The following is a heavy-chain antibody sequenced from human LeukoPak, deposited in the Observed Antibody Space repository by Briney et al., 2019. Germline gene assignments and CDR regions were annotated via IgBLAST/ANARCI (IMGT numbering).Heavy chain of an antibody. CDR2: ISSSSSYI. Sequence: GGSLRLSCAASGFTFSSYSMNWVRQAPGKGLEWVSSISSSSSYIYYADSVKGRFTISRDNAKNSLYLQMNSLRAEDTAVYYCARVYDLNGVLDYWGQGTLVTVSS. CDR1: GFTFSSYS. V-gene: IGHV3-21*01. J-gene: IGHJ4*02. D-gene: IGHD7-27*01. CDR3: ARVYDLNGVLDY.